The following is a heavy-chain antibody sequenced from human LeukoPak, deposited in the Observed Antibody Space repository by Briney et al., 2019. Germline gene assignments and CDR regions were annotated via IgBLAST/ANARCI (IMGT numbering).Heavy chain of an antibody. D-gene: IGHD4/OR15-4a*01. J-gene: IGHJ4*02. CDR1: GCTFRRYA. CDR3: ARMGLTISGTVTADDY. Sequence: GASEPVSCKASGCTFRRYAIRWVRQAPGQGLEGMGGINPFFGTEHYAPKFQDRVTITTDESKETVRLEVSSLSCEDTAVLYCARMGLTISGTVTADDYGGQGTLVTVTA. CDR2: INPFFGTE. V-gene: IGHV1-69*05.